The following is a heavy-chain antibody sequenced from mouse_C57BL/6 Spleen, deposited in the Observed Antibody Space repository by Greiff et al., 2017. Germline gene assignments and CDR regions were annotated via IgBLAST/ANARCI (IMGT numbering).Heavy chain of an antibody. J-gene: IGHJ4*01. CDR1: GYSFTGYY. Sequence: EVQLQQSGPELVKPGASVKISCKASGYSFTGYYMNWVKQSPEKSLEWIGEINPSTGGTTYNQKFKAKATLTVDKSSSTAYMQLKSLTSEDSAVYYCAKGYYPYYAMDYWGQGTSVTVSS. V-gene: IGHV1-42*01. CDR3: AKGYYPYYAMDY. CDR2: INPSTGGT. D-gene: IGHD2-3*01.